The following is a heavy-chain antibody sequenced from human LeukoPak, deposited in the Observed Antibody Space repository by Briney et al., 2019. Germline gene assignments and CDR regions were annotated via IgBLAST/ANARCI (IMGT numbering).Heavy chain of an antibody. CDR2: IYTSGST. Sequence: PSETLSLTCTVSGGSISSYYWSCIRQPAGKGLEWIGRIYTSGSTNYNPSLKSRVTMSVDTSKNQFSLKLSSVTAADTAVYYCARDSGSYLDDAFDIWGQGTMVTVSS. V-gene: IGHV4-4*07. D-gene: IGHD1-26*01. J-gene: IGHJ3*02. CDR3: ARDSGSYLDDAFDI. CDR1: GGSISSYY.